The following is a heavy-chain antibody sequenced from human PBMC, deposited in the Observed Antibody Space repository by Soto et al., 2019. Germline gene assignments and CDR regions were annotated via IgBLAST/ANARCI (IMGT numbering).Heavy chain of an antibody. CDR3: ARVAEMGTVTKGYYYYMDV. J-gene: IGHJ6*03. CDR2: XIPMLGVA. Sequence: QVQLVQSGAEVKKPGSSVKVSCKASGDTFSNHTIXXXXXXXXXXXXXXXXXIPMLGVANYAQKFQGRVTITADKSTSTAYMELSSLRSADTAVYYCARVAEMGTVTKGYYYYMDVWGKGTTVTVSS. D-gene: IGHD4-17*01. CDR1: GDTFSNHT. V-gene: IGHV1-69*04.